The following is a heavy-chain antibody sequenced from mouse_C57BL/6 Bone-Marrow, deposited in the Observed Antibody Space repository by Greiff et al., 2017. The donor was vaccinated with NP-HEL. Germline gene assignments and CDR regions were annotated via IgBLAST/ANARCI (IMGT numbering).Heavy chain of an antibody. CDR2: IDPSDSYT. V-gene: IGHV1-59*01. CDR3: ARSDGSSYGRKYYFDY. J-gene: IGHJ2*01. CDR1: GYTFTSYW. Sequence: VQLQQPGAELVRPGTSVKLSCKASGYTFTSYWMHWVKQRPGQGLEWIGVIDPSDSYTNYNQKFKGKATLTVDTSSSTAYMQLSSLTSEDSAVYYCARSDGSSYGRKYYFDYWGQGTTLTVSS. D-gene: IGHD1-1*01.